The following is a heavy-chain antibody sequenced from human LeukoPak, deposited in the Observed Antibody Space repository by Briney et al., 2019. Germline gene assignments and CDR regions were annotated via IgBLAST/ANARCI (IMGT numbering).Heavy chain of an antibody. V-gene: IGHV1-24*01. CDR1: GYTLSELS. J-gene: IGHJ4*02. CDR3: ATAIVKGSQGRLFDY. Sequence: ASVKVSCKVSGYTLSELSMHWVRQAPGKGLEWMGGFDPEDGETIYAQKFQGRVTMTEDTSTDTAYMELSSLRSEDTAVYYCATAIVKGSQGRLFDYWGQGTLVTVSS. D-gene: IGHD2-21*01. CDR2: FDPEDGET.